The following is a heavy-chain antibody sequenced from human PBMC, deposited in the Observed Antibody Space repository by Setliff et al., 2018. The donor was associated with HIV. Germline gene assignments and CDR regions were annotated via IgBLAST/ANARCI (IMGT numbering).Heavy chain of an antibody. J-gene: IGHJ4*01. V-gene: IGHV4-59*01. D-gene: IGHD5-18*01. Sequence: SETLSLTCAVSGGSISSYYWSWIRQPPGKGLEWIGYIYSSGSTNYNPSLKSRVTMSVDTSKQQFSLEVSSVTAADTAVYYCARTRGYSYGTLAGFDYWGRGSLVTVSS. CDR2: IYSSGST. CDR1: GGSISSYY. CDR3: ARTRGYSYGTLAGFDY.